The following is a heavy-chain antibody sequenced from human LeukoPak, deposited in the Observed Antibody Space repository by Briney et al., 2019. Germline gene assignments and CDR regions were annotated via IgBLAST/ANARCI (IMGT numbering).Heavy chain of an antibody. CDR1: GGTFSSYA. D-gene: IGHD5-18*01. J-gene: IGHJ6*03. CDR3: AREYGSYGAYYYYYYMDV. CDR2: IIPIFGTA. Sequence: SVKVSCKASGGTFSSYAISWVRQAPGQGLEWMGGIIPIFGTANYAQKLQGRVTITADESTSTAYMELSSLRSEDTAVYYCAREYGSYGAYYYYYYMDVWGKGTTVTVSS. V-gene: IGHV1-69*13.